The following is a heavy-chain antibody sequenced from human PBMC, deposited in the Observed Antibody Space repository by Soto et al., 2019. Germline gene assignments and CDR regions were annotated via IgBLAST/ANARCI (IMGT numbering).Heavy chain of an antibody. D-gene: IGHD2-21*02. CDR1: GDTFTDYY. Sequence: QVQLMQSGAAVKKPGASVKVSCKASGDTFTDYYIHWVRQAPGQGLEWMGTVNPSGGHTTYAQHFLGRVTMTRDTSTSTLYMELTSLTSDGPAIYYCARGGHVVVVTAALDYWGQGTLVTVSS. J-gene: IGHJ4*02. V-gene: IGHV1-46*01. CDR2: VNPSGGHT. CDR3: ARGGHVVVVTAALDY.